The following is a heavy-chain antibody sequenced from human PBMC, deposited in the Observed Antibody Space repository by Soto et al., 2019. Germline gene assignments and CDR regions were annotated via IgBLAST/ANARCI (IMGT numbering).Heavy chain of an antibody. D-gene: IGHD3-3*01. V-gene: IGHV3-30*18. J-gene: IGHJ4*02. CDR2: ISYDGSNK. Sequence: QVQLVESGGGVVQPGRSLRLSSAASGFTFSSYGMHWVRQAPGKGLEWVAVISYDGSNKYYADSVKGRFTISRDNSKNTLYLQMNSLRAEDTAVYYCAKEKIITIFGVADDYWGQGTLVTVSS. CDR1: GFTFSSYG. CDR3: AKEKIITIFGVADDY.